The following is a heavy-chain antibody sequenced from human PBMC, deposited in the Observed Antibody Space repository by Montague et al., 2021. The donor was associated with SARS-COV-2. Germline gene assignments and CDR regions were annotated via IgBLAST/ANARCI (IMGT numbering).Heavy chain of an antibody. CDR3: ARADIAMVRDVDRWAFDI. CDR1: GGSISSSDYY. V-gene: IGHV4-31*03. CDR2: IYYSGRT. Sequence: TLSLTCIVSGGSISSSDYYWTWIRQPPGKGLEWIGNIYYSGRTSYNVSLKSRLTISADTSDNQFSLKLTSMTAADTAVYYCARADIAMVRDVDRWAFDIWGRGTMVTVSS. D-gene: IGHD3-10*01. J-gene: IGHJ3*02.